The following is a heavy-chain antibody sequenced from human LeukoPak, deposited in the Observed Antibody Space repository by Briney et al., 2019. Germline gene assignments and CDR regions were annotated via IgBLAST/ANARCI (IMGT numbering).Heavy chain of an antibody. CDR1: GGSISSYY. CDR3: ARAGYSYGTGYYFDY. V-gene: IGHV4-59*01. Sequence: SETLSLTCTVPGGSISSYYWSWIRLPPGKGLEWIGYIYYTGATYYNPSLKSRVTISLDTSKNQFSLKLSSVTAADAAVYYCARAGYSYGTGYYFDYWGQGALVTVSS. CDR2: IYYTGAT. D-gene: IGHD5-18*01. J-gene: IGHJ4*02.